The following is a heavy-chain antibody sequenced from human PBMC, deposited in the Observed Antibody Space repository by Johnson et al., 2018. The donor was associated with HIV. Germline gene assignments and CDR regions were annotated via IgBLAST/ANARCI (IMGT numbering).Heavy chain of an antibody. J-gene: IGHJ3*02. D-gene: IGHD3-10*01. V-gene: IGHV3-30*03. Sequence: QMLLVESGGGVVQPGRSLRLSCAASGFTFSSYGMHWVRQAPGKGLEWVAVISYDGSNKYYADSVKGRLTISRDNAKKSLFLQMNSLRAEDTAVYYCARASYYYGSADIWGQGTMVTVSS. CDR1: GFTFSSYG. CDR2: ISYDGSNK. CDR3: ARASYYYGSADI.